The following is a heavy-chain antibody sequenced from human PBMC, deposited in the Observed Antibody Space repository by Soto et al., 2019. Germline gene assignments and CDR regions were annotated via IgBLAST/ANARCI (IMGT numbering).Heavy chain of an antibody. J-gene: IGHJ4*02. CDR2: IIPIFGTA. Sequence: GASVKVSCKASGGTFSSYAISWVRQAPGQGLEWMGGIIPIFGTANYAQKFQGRVTITADESTSTAYMELSSLRSEDTAVYYCARGERGYSYGPEDFDYWGQGTLVTVSS. CDR1: GGTFSSYA. D-gene: IGHD5-18*01. V-gene: IGHV1-69*13. CDR3: ARGERGYSYGPEDFDY.